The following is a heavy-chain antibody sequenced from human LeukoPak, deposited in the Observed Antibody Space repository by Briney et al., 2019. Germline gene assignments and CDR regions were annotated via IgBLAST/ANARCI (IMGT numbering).Heavy chain of an antibody. Sequence: ASVKVSCKASGYTFTSYAMNWVRQAPGQGLEWMGWINTNTGNPTYAQGFTGRFVFSLDTSVSTAYLQISSLKAEDTAVYYCARVIGYYDSSGYYYCWFDPWGQGTLVTVAS. V-gene: IGHV7-4-1*02. CDR2: INTNTGNP. CDR3: ARVIGYYDSSGYYYCWFDP. CDR1: GYTFTSYA. J-gene: IGHJ5*02. D-gene: IGHD3-22*01.